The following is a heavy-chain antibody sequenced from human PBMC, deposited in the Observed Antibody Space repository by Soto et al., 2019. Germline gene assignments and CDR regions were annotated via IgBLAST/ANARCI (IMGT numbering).Heavy chain of an antibody. D-gene: IGHD1-1*01. V-gene: IGHV4-39*01. Sequence: SETLSLTCTVSGVSISSSDYYWGWIRQPPGKGLEWIGNIYYSGSTYYNPSLKSRVTISVDTSENQFSLKLSSVTAADTAVYYCARRDNWDCVWLDPWGQGTLVTVSS. CDR3: ARRDNWDCVWLDP. CDR2: IYYSGST. J-gene: IGHJ5*02. CDR1: GVSISSSDYY.